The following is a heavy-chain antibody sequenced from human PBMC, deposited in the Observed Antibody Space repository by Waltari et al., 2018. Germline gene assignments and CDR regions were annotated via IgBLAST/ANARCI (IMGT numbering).Heavy chain of an antibody. V-gene: IGHV4-61*01. CDR3: ASLGSSRGELKRGSKYWYFDL. D-gene: IGHD1-26*01. Sequence: QVQLQESGPGLVKPSETLSLTCTVSGGSVSSGSYYWSWIRQPPGKGLEWIGYIYYSGSTNYNPSLKSRVTISVDTSKNQFSLKLSSVTAADTAVYYCASLGSSRGELKRGSKYWYFDLWGRGTLVTVSS. CDR1: GGSVSSGSYY. CDR2: IYYSGST. J-gene: IGHJ2*01.